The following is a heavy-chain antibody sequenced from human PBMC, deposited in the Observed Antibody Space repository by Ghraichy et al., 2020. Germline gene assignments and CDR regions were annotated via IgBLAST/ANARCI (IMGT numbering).Heavy chain of an antibody. J-gene: IGHJ6*03. V-gene: IGHV4-39*01. CDR1: GGSISSSSYY. D-gene: IGHD3-3*01. Sequence: SETLSLTCTVSGGSISSSSYYWGWIRQPPGKGLEWIGSIYYSGSTYYNPSLKSRVTISVDTSKNQFSLKLSSVTAADTAVYYCAARVVTDYYYYMDVWGKGTTVTVSS. CDR3: AARVVTDYYYYMDV. CDR2: IYYSGST.